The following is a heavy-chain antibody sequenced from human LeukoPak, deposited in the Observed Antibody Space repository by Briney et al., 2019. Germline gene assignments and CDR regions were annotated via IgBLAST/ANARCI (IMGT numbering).Heavy chain of an antibody. CDR1: GYTFTSYA. CDR2: MNPNSGNT. V-gene: IGHV1-8*03. CDR3: ARRYCSTSSRYPRAYWFDP. J-gene: IGHJ5*02. D-gene: IGHD2-2*01. Sequence: ASVKVSCKASGYTFTSYAINWVRQATGQGLEWMGWMNPNSGNTGYAQKFQGRVTITRNTSISTAYMELSSLRSEDTAVYYCARRYCSTSSRYPRAYWFDPWGQGTLVTVSS.